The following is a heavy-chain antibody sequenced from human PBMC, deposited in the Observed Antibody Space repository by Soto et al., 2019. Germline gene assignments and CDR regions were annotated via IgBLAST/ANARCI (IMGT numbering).Heavy chain of an antibody. J-gene: IGHJ4*02. CDR2: ISTRGSTI. CDR1: GFTFSDFH. CDR3: ARDGGKFWVDY. Sequence: GGSLRLSCTASGFTFSDFHMNWIRQAPGRGLEWISYISTRGSTIHYVDSVKGRFTISRDNAKNSLYLHLNSLRAEDTAVYYWARDGGKFWVDYWGQGTLVPVSP. V-gene: IGHV3-11*01. D-gene: IGHD3-16*01.